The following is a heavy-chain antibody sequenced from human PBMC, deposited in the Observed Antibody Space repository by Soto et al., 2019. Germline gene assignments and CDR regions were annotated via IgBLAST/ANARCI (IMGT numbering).Heavy chain of an antibody. CDR1: GYTFTSYD. D-gene: IGHD5-12*01. CDR3: ARGRATEYYYYYYGMDV. V-gene: IGHV1-8*01. CDR2: MNPNSGNT. J-gene: IGHJ6*02. Sequence: GASVKVSCAASGYTFTSYDINWVRQATGQGLEWMGWMNPNSGNTGYAQKFQGRVTMTRNTSISTAYMELSSLRSEDTAVYYCARGRATEYYYYYYGMDVWGQGTTVTV.